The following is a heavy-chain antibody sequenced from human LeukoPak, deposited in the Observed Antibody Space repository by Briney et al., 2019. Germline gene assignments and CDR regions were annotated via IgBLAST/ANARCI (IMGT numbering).Heavy chain of an antibody. D-gene: IGHD2-8*02. CDR2: INPNSGDT. CDR3: SRAADVVLVPPSDD. Sequence: ASVKVSCRASGHTFIGYFMHWVRQAPGQGLEWMGWINPNSGDTNYAQKFKGRVTMTRDTSISAAYMELSSLRFDDTAVYYCSRAADVVLVPPSDDWGQGTLVTVSS. CDR1: GHTFIGYF. V-gene: IGHV1-2*02. J-gene: IGHJ4*02.